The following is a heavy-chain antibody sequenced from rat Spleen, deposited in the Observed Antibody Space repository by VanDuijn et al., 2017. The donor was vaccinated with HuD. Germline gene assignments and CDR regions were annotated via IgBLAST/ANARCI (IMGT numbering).Heavy chain of an antibody. CDR3: ARHARPHGGYSEGFVH. CDR1: GFTFSDYY. J-gene: IGHJ3*01. CDR2: LSYDGRST. D-gene: IGHD1-11*01. V-gene: IGHV5-29*01. Sequence: EVQLVESDGGLVQPGRSLKLSCAASGFTFSDYYMAWVRQAPTKGLEWVATLSYDGRSTYYRDSVKGRFTISRDNAKSTLYLQIDSLRSEDTATYYCARHARPHGGYSEGFVHWGQGTLVTVSS.